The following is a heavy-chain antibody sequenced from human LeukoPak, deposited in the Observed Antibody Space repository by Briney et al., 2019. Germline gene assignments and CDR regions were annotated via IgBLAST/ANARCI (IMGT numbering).Heavy chain of an antibody. D-gene: IGHD5-24*01. J-gene: IGHJ4*02. CDR1: GGSISSYS. CDR2: IYYSGST. CDR3: ARQGGYNSPLAY. Sequence: SETLSLTCTVSGGSISSYSWSWIRQPPGKGLEWIGSIYYSGSTNYNPSLKSRVTISVEAYKNEFSLKLSSVTAADTAVYYCARQGGYNSPLAYGGRGTLVTVSS. V-gene: IGHV4-59*08.